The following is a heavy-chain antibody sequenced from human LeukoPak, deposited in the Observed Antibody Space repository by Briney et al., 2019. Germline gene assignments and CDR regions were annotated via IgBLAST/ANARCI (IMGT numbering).Heavy chain of an antibody. CDR1: GVTFSLSD. CDR3: APPLEDYDSSGYGFDY. CDR2: ISGSGGST. J-gene: IGHJ4*02. V-gene: IGHV3-23*01. D-gene: IGHD3-22*01. Sequence: GRSLRLSCVASGVTFSLSDVSWVRQTPGKGLEWVSAISGSGGSTYYADSVKGRFTISRDNSKNTLYLQMNSLRAEDTAVYYCAPPLEDYDSSGYGFDYWGQGTLVTVSS.